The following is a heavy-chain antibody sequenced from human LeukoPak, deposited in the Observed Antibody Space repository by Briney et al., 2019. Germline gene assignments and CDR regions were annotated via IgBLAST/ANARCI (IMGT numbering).Heavy chain of an antibody. CDR2: IYNGGST. D-gene: IGHD3-10*01. CDR3: AKDRTTMVRGVTPTYFDY. V-gene: IGHV3-23*03. J-gene: IGHJ4*02. Sequence: GGSLRLSCAASGFTFSSYAMNWVRQAPGKGLEWVSVIYNGGSTYYADSVKGRFTIPRDNSKNTLYLQMNSLRAEDTAVYYCAKDRTTMVRGVTPTYFDYSGQGELWSVSS. CDR1: GFTFSSYA.